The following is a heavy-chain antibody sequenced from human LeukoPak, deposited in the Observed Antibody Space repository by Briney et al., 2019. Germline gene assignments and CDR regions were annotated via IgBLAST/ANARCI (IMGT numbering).Heavy chain of an antibody. Sequence: SETLSLTCTVSGGSISSYYWSWIRQPPGKGLEGSGYIYYSGSTNYNPSLKSRVTISVDTSKTQFSLKLSSVPAADTAVSYCARAPRGSYYAYYFDYWGQGTLVTVSS. D-gene: IGHD1-26*01. CDR1: GGSISSYY. J-gene: IGHJ4*02. CDR3: ARAPRGSYYAYYFDY. CDR2: IYYSGST. V-gene: IGHV4-59*01.